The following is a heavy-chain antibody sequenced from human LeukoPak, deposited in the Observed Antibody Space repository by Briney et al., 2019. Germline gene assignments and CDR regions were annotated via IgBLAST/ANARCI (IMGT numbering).Heavy chain of an antibody. D-gene: IGHD2-2*01. V-gene: IGHV1-69*01. J-gene: IGHJ4*02. CDR2: IIPIFGTA. CDR3: ARISGYCSSTSCYDY. Sequence: ASVKVSCKASGATFSSYAISWVRQAPGQGLEWMGVIIPIFGTANYAQKFQGRVTITADESTSTAYMELSSLRSDDTAVYYCARISGYCSSTSCYDYWGQGTLVTVSS. CDR1: GATFSSYA.